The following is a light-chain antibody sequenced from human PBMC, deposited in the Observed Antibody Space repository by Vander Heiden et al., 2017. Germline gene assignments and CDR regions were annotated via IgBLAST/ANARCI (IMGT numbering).Light chain of an antibody. J-gene: IGLJ1*01. CDR1: SSDVGGYNF. V-gene: IGLV2-14*03. Sequence: QSSLTQPPPVSGSPGQSITISCTGTSSDVGGYNFVSWYQQHPGKAPKLMIYDVSNRPSGVSDRFSGSKSGNTASLTISGLQAEDEADYYCSSYTSSNTQVFGTGTKVTVL. CDR3: SSYTSSNTQV. CDR2: DVS.